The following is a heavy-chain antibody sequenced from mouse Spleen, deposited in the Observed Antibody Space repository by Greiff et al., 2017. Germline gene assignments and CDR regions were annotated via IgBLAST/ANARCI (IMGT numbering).Heavy chain of an antibody. D-gene: IGHD2-1*01. V-gene: IGHV1S81*02. Sequence: QVQLQQPGAELVKPGASVKLSCKASGYTFTSYWMHWVKQRPGQGLEWIGEINPSNGRTNYNEKFKSKATLTVDKSSSTAYMQLSSLTSEDSAVYYCARNGNPFDYWGQGTTLTVSS. CDR2: INPSNGRT. CDR1: GYTFTSYW. CDR3: ARNGNPFDY. J-gene: IGHJ2*01.